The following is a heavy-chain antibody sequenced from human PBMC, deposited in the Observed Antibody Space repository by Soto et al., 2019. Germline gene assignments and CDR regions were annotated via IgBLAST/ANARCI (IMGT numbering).Heavy chain of an antibody. CDR1: GFTFSSYG. D-gene: IGHD5-18*01. CDR2: ISYDGSNK. CDR3: ANSALTIVPGYSYGPTCDY. J-gene: IGHJ4*02. Sequence: GGSLRLSCAASGFTFSSYGMHWVRQAPGKGLEWVAVISYDGSNKYYADSVKGRFTTSRDNSKNTLYLQMNSLRAEDTAVYYCANSALTIVPGYSYGPTCDYWGQGTLVTVSS. V-gene: IGHV3-30*18.